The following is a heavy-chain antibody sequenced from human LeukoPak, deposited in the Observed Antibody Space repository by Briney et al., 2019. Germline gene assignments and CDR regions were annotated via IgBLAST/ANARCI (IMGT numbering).Heavy chain of an antibody. Sequence: GGSLRLSCAASGFTFSSYGMSWVRQAPGKGLEWVSAISGSGGSTYHADSVKGRFTISRDNSKNTLYLQMNSLRAEDTAVYYCAKGGLGYYGSGKPYDYWGQGTLVTVSS. CDR2: ISGSGGST. CDR3: AKGGLGYYGSGKPYDY. J-gene: IGHJ4*02. D-gene: IGHD3-10*01. V-gene: IGHV3-23*01. CDR1: GFTFSSYG.